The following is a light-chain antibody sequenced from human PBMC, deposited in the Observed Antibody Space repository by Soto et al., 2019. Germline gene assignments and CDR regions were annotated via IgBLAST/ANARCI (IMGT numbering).Light chain of an antibody. Sequence: DIQMTQSPSSLSASVGDRVTITCQARQDIKHYLNWYQLKPGKAPKLLIYAASNLQSGVPSRFSGGGSGTDFTLTISSLQPEDYATYCCQQSYSLRTFGQGTKVDI. CDR3: QQSYSLRT. V-gene: IGKV1-39*01. CDR1: QDIKHY. J-gene: IGKJ1*01. CDR2: AAS.